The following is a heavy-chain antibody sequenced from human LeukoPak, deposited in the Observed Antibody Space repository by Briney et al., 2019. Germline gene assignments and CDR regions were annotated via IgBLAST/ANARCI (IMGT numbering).Heavy chain of an antibody. CDR2: IYPSDSDT. CDR3: ARQTGREDYYDSSGYYNWFDP. CDR1: GYSFTSYW. J-gene: IGHJ5*02. V-gene: IGHV5-51*01. D-gene: IGHD3-22*01. Sequence: GESLKISCKGSGYSFTSYWIGWVRQMPGKGLEWMGIIYPSDSDTRYSPSFQGQVTISADKSISTAYLQWSSLKASDTAMYYCARQTGREDYYDSSGYYNWFDPWGQGTLVTVSS.